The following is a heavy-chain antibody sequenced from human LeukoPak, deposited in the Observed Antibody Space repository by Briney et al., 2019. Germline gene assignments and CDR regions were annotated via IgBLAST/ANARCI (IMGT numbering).Heavy chain of an antibody. V-gene: IGHV1-69*04. J-gene: IGHJ4*02. CDR3: ARDGSGSFDY. Sequence: ASVKASCKASGGTFSSYAISWVRQAPGQGLEWMGRIIPILGIANYAQKFQGRVTITADKSTSTAYMELSSLRSEDTAVYYCARDGSGSFDYWGQGTLVTVSS. CDR2: IIPILGIA. CDR1: GGTFSSYA. D-gene: IGHD3-10*01.